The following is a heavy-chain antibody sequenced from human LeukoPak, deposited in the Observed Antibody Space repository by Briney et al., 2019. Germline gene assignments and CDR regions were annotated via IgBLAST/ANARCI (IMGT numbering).Heavy chain of an antibody. D-gene: IGHD6-13*01. Sequence: SETLSLTCTVSGYSISSGYYWGWIRQPPGKGLEWIGSIYHSGRTYYNPSLKSRVTISVDTSKNQFSLKLSSVTAADTAVYYCAREGDGSSVGWFDPWGQGTLVTVSS. V-gene: IGHV4-38-2*02. CDR1: GYSISSGYY. CDR2: IYHSGRT. CDR3: AREGDGSSVGWFDP. J-gene: IGHJ5*02.